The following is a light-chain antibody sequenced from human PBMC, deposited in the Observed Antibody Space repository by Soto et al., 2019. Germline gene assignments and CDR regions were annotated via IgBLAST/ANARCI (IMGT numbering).Light chain of an antibody. CDR2: KAS. J-gene: IGKJ1*01. CDR1: QSISSW. V-gene: IGKV1-5*03. Sequence: QSPSTLSASVGDRVTITCRASQSISSWLAWYQQKPGKTPKLLIYKASSLESGAPSRFSGSGSGTEFTLTISSLQPDDFATYYCQQYKDYETFGQGTKVDIK. CDR3: QQYKDYET.